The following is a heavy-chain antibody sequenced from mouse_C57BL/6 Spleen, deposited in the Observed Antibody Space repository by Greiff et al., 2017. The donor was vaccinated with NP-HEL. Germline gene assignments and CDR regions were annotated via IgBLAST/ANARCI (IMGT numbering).Heavy chain of an antibody. CDR2: ISDGGGYT. Sequence: EVKLVESGGGLVKPGGSLKLSCAASGFTFSSYAMSWVRQTPEKRLEWVATISDGGGYTYYPENVKGRFTLSRDNAKNNLYLQMSHLKSEDTAMYYCAREGITTVVDYYYAMDYWGQGTSVTVSS. V-gene: IGHV5-4*01. CDR3: AREGITTVVDYYYAMDY. D-gene: IGHD1-1*01. CDR1: GFTFSSYA. J-gene: IGHJ4*01.